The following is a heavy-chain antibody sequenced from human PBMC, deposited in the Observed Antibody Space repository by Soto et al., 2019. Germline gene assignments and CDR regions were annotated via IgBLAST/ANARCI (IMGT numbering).Heavy chain of an antibody. J-gene: IGHJ6*02. CDR1: GFTFSSYA. CDR2: ITGIGATT. D-gene: IGHD6-13*01. Sequence: PGGSLRLSCAASGFTFSSYAMNWVRQAPGKGLEWVSSITGIGATTYYADPVKGRFTISRDNSKNTLYLQMNSLRGEDTALYYCAKSAGSWSRYYYGMDVWGQGTTVTVSS. CDR3: AKSAGSWSRYYYGMDV. V-gene: IGHV3-23*01.